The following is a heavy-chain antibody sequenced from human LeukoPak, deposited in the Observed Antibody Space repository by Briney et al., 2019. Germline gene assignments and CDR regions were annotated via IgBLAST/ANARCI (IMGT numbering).Heavy chain of an antibody. CDR1: GGSISSYY. Sequence: PSETLSLTCTVSGGSISSYYWSWIRQPAGKGLEWTGRIYTSGSTNYNPSLKSRVTMSVDTSKNQFSLKLSSVTAADTAVYYCARGAIFGVVPYYYYMDVWGKGTTVTVSS. CDR3: ARGAIFGVVPYYYYMDV. V-gene: IGHV4-4*07. D-gene: IGHD3-3*01. J-gene: IGHJ6*03. CDR2: IYTSGST.